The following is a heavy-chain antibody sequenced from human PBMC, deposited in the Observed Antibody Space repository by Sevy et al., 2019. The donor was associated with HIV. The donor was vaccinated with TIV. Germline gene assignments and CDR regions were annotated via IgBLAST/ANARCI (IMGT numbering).Heavy chain of an antibody. Sequence: ASVKVSCKVSGHTLTGVSMHWVRQAPGKGLQWMGTFDPEDGRTLYAQNFQDRVTMTEDTSTDTAYMELSSLKSEDTAMYYCAATKDYYDNRGYPFDYWGQGTLVTVSS. CDR2: FDPEDGRT. V-gene: IGHV1-24*01. J-gene: IGHJ4*02. D-gene: IGHD3-22*01. CDR1: GHTLTGVS. CDR3: AATKDYYDNRGYPFDY.